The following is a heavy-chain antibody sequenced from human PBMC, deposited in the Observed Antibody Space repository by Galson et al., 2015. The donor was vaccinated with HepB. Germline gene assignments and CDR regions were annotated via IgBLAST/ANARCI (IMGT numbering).Heavy chain of an antibody. CDR3: ARDITTTTTYWYFDL. V-gene: IGHV3-21*01. D-gene: IGHD1-20*01. J-gene: IGHJ2*01. Sequence: SLRLSCAASGFTFSSYTLSWVRQAPGKGLEWVSSITGQSSFIYYADSVKGRFTISRDNAKNSLHLQMNSLRAEDTAIYYCARDITTTTTYWYFDLWGRGTLVTVSS. CDR2: ITGQSSFI. CDR1: GFTFSSYT.